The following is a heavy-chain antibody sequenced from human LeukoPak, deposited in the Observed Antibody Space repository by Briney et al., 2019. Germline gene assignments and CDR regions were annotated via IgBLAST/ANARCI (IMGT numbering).Heavy chain of an antibody. Sequence: SETLSLTCTVSGGSISSYYWSWIRQPPGKGLEWIGYIYYSGSTNYNPSLKSRVTISVDTSKNQFSLKLSSVTAADTAVYYCARSKDYYDYVWGSYRYDAFDIWGQGTMVTVSS. CDR1: GGSISSYY. CDR2: IYYSGST. J-gene: IGHJ3*02. D-gene: IGHD3-16*02. CDR3: ARSKDYYDYVWGSYRYDAFDI. V-gene: IGHV4-59*01.